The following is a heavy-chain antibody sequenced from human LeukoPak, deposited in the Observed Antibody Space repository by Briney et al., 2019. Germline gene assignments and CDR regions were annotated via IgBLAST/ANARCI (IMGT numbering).Heavy chain of an antibody. J-gene: IGHJ4*02. CDR2: ISGSGDFT. D-gene: IGHD2-21*01. CDR3: GARPGEVAVPYDY. Sequence: GGSLRLSCAASGFTFNTHAMTWVRQAPGEGLEWVSVISGSGDFTYYADSVKGRFTISRDSSKNTLYLQMHSLRGEDTAVFYCGARPGEVAVPYDYWGQGTLVTVSS. V-gene: IGHV3-23*01. CDR1: GFTFNTHA.